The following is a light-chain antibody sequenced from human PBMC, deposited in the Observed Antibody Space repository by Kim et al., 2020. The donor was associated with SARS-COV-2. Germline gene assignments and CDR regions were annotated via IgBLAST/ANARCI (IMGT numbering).Light chain of an antibody. CDR1: SGGIASNY. CDR2: EDN. Sequence: TVPISCTRSSGGIASNYVQWYQQRPGSAPTTVIYEDNQRPSGVPDRFSGSIDSSSNSASLTISGLTTEDEADYYCQSYDSSNPWVFGGGTQLTVL. V-gene: IGLV6-57*03. CDR3: QSYDSSNPWV. J-gene: IGLJ3*02.